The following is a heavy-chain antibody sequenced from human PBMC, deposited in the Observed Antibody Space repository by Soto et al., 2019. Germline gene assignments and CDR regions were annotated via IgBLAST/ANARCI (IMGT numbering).Heavy chain of an antibody. V-gene: IGHV3-15*01. D-gene: IGHD2-8*01. Sequence: GGSLRLSCAASGFTFSNAWMSWVRQAPGKGLEWVGRIKSKADGGTTDYAATVKGRFTIARDDSKNTLYLQMNSLKTADPDVYYGTPDADLYRMVFDSWGQGPLLTV. J-gene: IGHJ4*02. CDR2: IKSKADGGTT. CDR3: TPDADLYRMVFDS. CDR1: GFTFSNAW.